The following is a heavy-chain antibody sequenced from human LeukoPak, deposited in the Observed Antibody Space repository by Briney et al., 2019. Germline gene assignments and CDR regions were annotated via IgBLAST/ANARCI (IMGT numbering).Heavy chain of an antibody. CDR3: ARDSDYGGNFDY. D-gene: IGHD4-23*01. V-gene: IGHV3-21*01. CDR1: GFTFSIYS. Sequence: GGSLRLSCAASGFTFSIYSMNWVRQAPGKGLEWVSSISSSSSNIYYADSVRGRFTISRDNAKNSLYLQMNSLRAEDTAVYYCARDSDYGGNFDYWGQGTLVTVSS. J-gene: IGHJ4*02. CDR2: ISSSSSNI.